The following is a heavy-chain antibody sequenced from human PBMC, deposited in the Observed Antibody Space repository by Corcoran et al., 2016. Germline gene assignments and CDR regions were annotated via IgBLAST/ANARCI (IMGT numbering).Heavy chain of an antibody. D-gene: IGHD3-3*01. CDR2: ISAYNGNT. Sequence: QVQLVQSGAEVKKPGASVKVSCKASGYTFTSYGISWVRQAPGQGLEWMGWISAYNGNTNYAQKLQGRVTMTTDTSTSTAYMELRGLRSDDTAVYYCGRVGQGSGITIFGGVIMGIDAFDIWGQGTMVTVSS. J-gene: IGHJ3*02. CDR1: GYTFTSYG. CDR3: GRVGQGSGITIFGGVIMGIDAFDI. V-gene: IGHV1-18*01.